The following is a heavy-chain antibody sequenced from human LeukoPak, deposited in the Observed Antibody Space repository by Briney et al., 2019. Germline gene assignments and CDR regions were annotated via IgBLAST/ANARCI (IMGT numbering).Heavy chain of an antibody. D-gene: IGHD3-16*01. Sequence: GGSLRLSCAVSGFTFSSYAMNWVRQAPGKGLEWVSAISGSGGSTYYADSVKGRFTISRDNSKNTLYLQMNSLRAEDTAVYYCAKDFTFGGSPGAFDIWGQGTMVTVSS. CDR3: AKDFTFGGSPGAFDI. J-gene: IGHJ3*02. CDR1: GFTFSSYA. CDR2: ISGSGGST. V-gene: IGHV3-23*01.